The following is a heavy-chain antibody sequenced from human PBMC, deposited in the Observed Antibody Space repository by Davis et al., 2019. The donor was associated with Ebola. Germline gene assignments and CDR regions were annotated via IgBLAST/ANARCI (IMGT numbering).Heavy chain of an antibody. V-gene: IGHV3-7*01. D-gene: IGHD3-10*01. Sequence: PGGSLRLSCVASGFTFTGYWMGWVRQAPGTGLEWVANINQYGNERYYVDSVKGRFTISRESAKNSLFLQMNNLRAEETAVDYCARDGGDSGIRFDSWGQGTMVTVSS. CDR3: ARDGGDSGIRFDS. CDR1: GFTFTGYW. J-gene: IGHJ4*02. CDR2: INQYGNER.